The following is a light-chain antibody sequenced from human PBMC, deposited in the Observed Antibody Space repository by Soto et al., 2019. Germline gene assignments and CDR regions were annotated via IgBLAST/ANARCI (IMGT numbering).Light chain of an antibody. CDR1: QSISGW. V-gene: IGKV1-5*01. J-gene: IGKJ5*01. CDR2: DAP. Sequence: DIQMTQSPSTLSASVGDRVTITCLASQSISGWLAWYQQKPGKAPKLLIYDAPSLQSGVPSRFSGSGSGTEFTLTISGLLPEDFATYHCQQLNTLPLTFGQGTRLEIK. CDR3: QQLNTLPLT.